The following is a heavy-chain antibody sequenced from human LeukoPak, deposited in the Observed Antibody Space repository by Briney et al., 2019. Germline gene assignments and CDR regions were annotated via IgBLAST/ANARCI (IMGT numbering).Heavy chain of an antibody. V-gene: IGHV1-69*02. J-gene: IGHJ4*02. CDR1: GGTFISYT. Sequence: SVQVSCKASGGTFISYTNSWVRQPPGQGLEWMGRIIPIHGIANCAQKFKGRVTITADKSTSSAYMWLSSLRSEDTAVYYCASYYYDSSGFFDYWGQGTLFTVSS. CDR2: IIPIHGIA. D-gene: IGHD3-22*01. CDR3: ASYYYDSSGFFDY.